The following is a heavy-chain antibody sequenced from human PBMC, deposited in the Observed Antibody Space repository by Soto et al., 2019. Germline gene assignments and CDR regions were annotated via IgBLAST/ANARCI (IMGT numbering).Heavy chain of an antibody. J-gene: IGHJ4*02. CDR2: IYYSGST. D-gene: IGHD3-22*01. CDR1: GGSISSYY. V-gene: IGHV4-59*01. CDR3: ARGGRYYDSSGYSR. Sequence: SETLSLTSTVSGGSISSYYWSWIRQPPGKGLEWIGYIYYSGSTNYNPSLKSRVTISVDTSKNQFSLKLSSVTAADTAVYYCARGGRYYDSSGYSRWGQGTLVTVSS.